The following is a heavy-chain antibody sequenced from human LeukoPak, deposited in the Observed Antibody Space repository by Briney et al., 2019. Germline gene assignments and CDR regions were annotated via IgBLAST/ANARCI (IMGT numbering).Heavy chain of an antibody. CDR2: IWYDGSNK. CDR1: GFTFSSYG. J-gene: IGHJ3*02. Sequence: GGSLRLSCAASGFTFSSYGMHWVRQAPGKGLEWAAVIWYDGSNKYYADSVKGRFTISRDNSKNTLYLQMNSLRAEDTAVYYCATDESASYAFDIWGQGTMVTVSS. V-gene: IGHV3-33*01. CDR3: ATDESASYAFDI.